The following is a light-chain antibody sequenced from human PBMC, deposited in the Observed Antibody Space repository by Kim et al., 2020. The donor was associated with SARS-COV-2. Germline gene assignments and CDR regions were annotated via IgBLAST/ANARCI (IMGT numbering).Light chain of an antibody. V-gene: IGKV3-20*01. J-gene: IGKJ2*01. CDR2: GAS. CDR3: QEYGSSRT. Sequence: SLSPGERASLSGRASQSVSTNYLAWYQQKPGQAPRLLIYGASSRATGIPDRFSGGGSGTDFTLTITRLEPEDFAVYYCQEYGSSRTFGQGTKLEI. CDR1: QSVSTNY.